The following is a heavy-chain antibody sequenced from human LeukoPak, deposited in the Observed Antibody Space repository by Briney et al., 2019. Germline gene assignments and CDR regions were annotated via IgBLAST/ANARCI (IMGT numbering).Heavy chain of an antibody. Sequence: GGSLRFSCAASGFNFSSYSMNWVRQAPGKGLECVSSISSSSSYIYYADSVKGRFTISRDNSKNTLYLQMNSLRAEDTAVYYCALEGQQLRFDYWGQGTLVTVSS. D-gene: IGHD6-13*01. CDR2: ISSSSSYI. J-gene: IGHJ4*02. CDR1: GFNFSSYS. V-gene: IGHV3-21*04. CDR3: ALEGQQLRFDY.